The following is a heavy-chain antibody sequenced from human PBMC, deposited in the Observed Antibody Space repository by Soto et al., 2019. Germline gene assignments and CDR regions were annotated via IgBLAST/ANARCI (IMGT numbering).Heavy chain of an antibody. CDR2: ISGSGGST. Sequence: EVPLLESGGGLVQPGGSLRLSCAASGFTFSSYAMSWVRQAPGKGLEWVSAISGSGGSTYYADSVKGRFTISRDNSKNSLYLQMNSLRAEDTAVYYCAKIRGGWIYYGMDVWGQGTTVTVSS. CDR3: AKIRGGWIYYGMDV. CDR1: GFTFSSYA. D-gene: IGHD2-2*03. J-gene: IGHJ6*02. V-gene: IGHV3-23*01.